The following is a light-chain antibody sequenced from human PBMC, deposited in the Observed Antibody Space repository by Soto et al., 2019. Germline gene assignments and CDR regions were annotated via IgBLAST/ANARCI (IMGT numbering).Light chain of an antibody. V-gene: IGKV1-5*03. CDR2: KAS. Sequence: DIQMTQSPSTLSASVGDRVTITCRASQSISTWLAWYQQRPGKAPKLLIYKASSLQSGVPSRFSGSGSGTEFTLTISSLQPDDFATYHCQPYNNWPLTFGGGTKVDTK. CDR3: QPYNNWPLT. J-gene: IGKJ4*01. CDR1: QSISTW.